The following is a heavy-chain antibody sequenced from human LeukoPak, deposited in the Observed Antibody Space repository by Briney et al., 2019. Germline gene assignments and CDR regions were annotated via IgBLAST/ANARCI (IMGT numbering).Heavy chain of an antibody. Sequence: GGSLRLSCAASGFTFSSYAMSWVRQAPGKGLEWISYISSTSTTIYYADSVKGRFTISRDNAKNSLYLQMNSLRAEDTAMYYCASYTSSWYDAFDIWGQGTMVTVSS. V-gene: IGHV3-48*04. D-gene: IGHD6-13*01. J-gene: IGHJ3*02. CDR1: GFTFSSYA. CDR3: ASYTSSWYDAFDI. CDR2: ISSTSTTI.